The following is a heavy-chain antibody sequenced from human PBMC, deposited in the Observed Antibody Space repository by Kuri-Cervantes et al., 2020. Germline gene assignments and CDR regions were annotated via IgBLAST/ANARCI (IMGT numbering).Heavy chain of an antibody. J-gene: IGHJ4*02. Sequence: SETLSLTCAVSGYSISSGYYWGWIRQPPGKGLEWIGSIYHSGSTYYNPSLKSRVTISVDTSKNQFSLKLSSVTAADTAVYYCARAKTTVTTLFDYWGQGTLVTVSS. CDR1: GYSISSGYY. CDR3: ARAKTTVTTLFDY. D-gene: IGHD4-17*01. V-gene: IGHV4-38-2*01. CDR2: IYHSGST.